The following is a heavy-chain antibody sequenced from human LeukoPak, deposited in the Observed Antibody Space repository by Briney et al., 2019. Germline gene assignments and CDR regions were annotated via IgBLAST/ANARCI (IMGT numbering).Heavy chain of an antibody. V-gene: IGHV3-23*01. J-gene: IGHJ4*02. CDR1: GFTFNNYA. CDR3: ARLEMAIITPPLDY. CDR2: VTGSGAST. Sequence: PGGSLRLSCTASGFTFNNYAMTWVRQAPGKGLEWVSAVTGSGASTNYADSVKGRFTISRDNAKNSLYLQMNSLRAEDTAVYYCARLEMAIITPPLDYWGQGTLVTVSS. D-gene: IGHD5-24*01.